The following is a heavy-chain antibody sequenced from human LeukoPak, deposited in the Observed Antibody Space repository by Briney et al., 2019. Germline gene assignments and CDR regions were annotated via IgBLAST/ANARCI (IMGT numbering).Heavy chain of an antibody. J-gene: IGHJ4*02. D-gene: IGHD1-26*01. CDR3: ARESSVGAHKAFDY. CDR1: GFTFSNYW. V-gene: IGHV3-74*01. Sequence: GGSLRLSCAASGFTFSNYWLHWVRQAPGMGLVWVSRINSDGSSTSYADSVKGRFTISSDNAKNTLYLQMNSLRAEDTAVYYCARESSVGAHKAFDYWGQGTLVTVSS. CDR2: INSDGSST.